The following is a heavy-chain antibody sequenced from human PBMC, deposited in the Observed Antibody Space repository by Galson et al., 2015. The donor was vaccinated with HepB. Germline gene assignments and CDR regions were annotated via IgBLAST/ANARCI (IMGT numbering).Heavy chain of an antibody. J-gene: IGHJ4*02. D-gene: IGHD3-22*01. V-gene: IGHV3-11*01. CDR2: IRSSGSTI. Sequence: SLRLSCAASGFTFSDYYMSWIRQAPGKGLGWVSYIRSSGSTIYYADTVKGRFTIPRDNAKNSLYLQMNSLRAEDTAVYYCARGLKLLITMIVVGSPGPLDYWGQGTLVTVSS. CDR3: ARGLKLLITMIVVGSPGPLDY. CDR1: GFTFSDYY.